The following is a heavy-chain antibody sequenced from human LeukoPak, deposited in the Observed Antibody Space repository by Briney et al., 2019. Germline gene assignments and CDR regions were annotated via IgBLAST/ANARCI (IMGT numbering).Heavy chain of an antibody. Sequence: PGGSLRLSCAASGFTFSSYAMHWDRQAPGKGLEWVAVISYDGSNKYYADSVKGRFTISRDNSKNTLYLQMSSLRAEDTAVYYCAREGASMTTVTYYYYGMDVWGQGTTVTVSS. CDR3: AREGASMTTVTYYYYGMDV. CDR2: ISYDGSNK. D-gene: IGHD4-17*01. V-gene: IGHV3-30-3*01. CDR1: GFTFSSYA. J-gene: IGHJ6*02.